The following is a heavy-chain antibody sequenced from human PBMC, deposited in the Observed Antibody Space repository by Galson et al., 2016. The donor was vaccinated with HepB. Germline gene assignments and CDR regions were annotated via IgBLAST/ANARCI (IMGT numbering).Heavy chain of an antibody. Sequence: SLRLSCAASGFTSSSYAMSWVRQAPGKGLEWVSAMSGSGASRFYADSVKGRFTISRDNSKNTLYLQMNSLRAEDTAVYYCAKGENWNYGVWWYFDLWGRGTLVTVSS. CDR3: AKGENWNYGVWWYFDL. J-gene: IGHJ2*01. CDR1: GFTSSSYA. CDR2: MSGSGASR. D-gene: IGHD1-7*01. V-gene: IGHV3-23*01.